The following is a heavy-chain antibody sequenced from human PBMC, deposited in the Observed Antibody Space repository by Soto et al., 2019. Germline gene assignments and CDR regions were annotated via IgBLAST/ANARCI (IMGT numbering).Heavy chain of an antibody. D-gene: IGHD3-22*01. CDR1: GFTFSSYA. CDR2: ISGSGGST. J-gene: IGHJ3*02. Sequence: GGSLRLSCAASGFTFSSYALSWVRQAPGKGLEWVSAISGSGGSTYYADSVKGRFTISRDNSKNTLYLQMNSLRAEDTAVYYCAKDRWYYYDSSGYYGDAFDIWGQGTMVTVS. CDR3: AKDRWYYYDSSGYYGDAFDI. V-gene: IGHV3-23*01.